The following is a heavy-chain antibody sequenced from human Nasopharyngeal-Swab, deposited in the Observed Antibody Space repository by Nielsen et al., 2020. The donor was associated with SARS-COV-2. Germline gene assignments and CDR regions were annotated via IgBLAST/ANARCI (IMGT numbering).Heavy chain of an antibody. CDR3: ARGRCTSTRCYFDF. CDR2: IKQDQTEK. D-gene: IGHD2-2*01. CDR1: GCTLSDYW. Sequence: SPNTPCEAPGCTLSDYWMYWFRQAAGKGLEWVANIKQDQTEKYYVDSVRGRFTTSRDNAKKSLYLQMNDLGAEDTAMYYCARGRCTSTRCYFDFWGQGALVTVSP. J-gene: IGHJ4*02. V-gene: IGHV3-7*03.